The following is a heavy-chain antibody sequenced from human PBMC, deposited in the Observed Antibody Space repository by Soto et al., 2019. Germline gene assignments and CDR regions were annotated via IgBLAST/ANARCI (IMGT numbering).Heavy chain of an antibody. V-gene: IGHV1-69*02. J-gene: IGHJ5*02. CDR3: ARAPPAATGPNWFDP. D-gene: IGHD6-13*01. CDR1: GGTFSSYT. Sequence: QVQLVQSGAEVKKPGSSVKVSCKASGGTFSSYTISWVRQAPGQGLEWMGRIIPILGIANYAQKFQGRVTITADKSTSTAYMELSSLRSEDTAVYYCARAPPAATGPNWFDPWGQGTLVTVSS. CDR2: IIPILGIA.